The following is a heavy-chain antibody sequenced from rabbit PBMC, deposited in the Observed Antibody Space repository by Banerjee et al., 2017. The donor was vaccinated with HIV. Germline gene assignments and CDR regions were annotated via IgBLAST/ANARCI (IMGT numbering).Heavy chain of an antibody. Sequence: QEQLVESGGGLVTLGGSLKLTCTASGFSFSGQYYMCWVRQAPGKGLEWIGCIDTGDDDTYYASWAKGRFTISETSSTTVTLQMTSLTAADTATYFCARGDGAYAGYDGLWGPGTLVTVS. D-gene: IGHD7-1*01. CDR2: IDTGDDDT. CDR3: ARGDGAYAGYDGL. CDR1: GFSFSGQYY. V-gene: IGHV1S45*01. J-gene: IGHJ4*01.